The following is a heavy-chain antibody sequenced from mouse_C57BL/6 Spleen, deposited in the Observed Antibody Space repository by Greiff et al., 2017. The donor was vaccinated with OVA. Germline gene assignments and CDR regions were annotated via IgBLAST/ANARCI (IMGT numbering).Heavy chain of an antibody. CDR3: ARLAAQATFDY. D-gene: IGHD3-2*02. J-gene: IGHJ2*01. V-gene: IGHV1-42*01. CDR2: INPSTGGT. Sequence: VQLKESGPELVKPGASVKISCKASGYSFTGYYMNWVKQSPEKSLEWIGEINPSTGGTTYNQKFKAKATLTVDKSSSTAYMQLKSLTSEDSAVYYCARLAAQATFDYWGQGTTLTVSS. CDR1: GYSFTGYY.